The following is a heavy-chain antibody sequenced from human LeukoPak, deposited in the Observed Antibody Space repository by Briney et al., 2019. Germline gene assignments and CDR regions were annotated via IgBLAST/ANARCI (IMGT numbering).Heavy chain of an antibody. J-gene: IGHJ6*02. CDR3: ARVHQLYYYYGMDV. CDR1: GGSISSSNW. CDR2: IYHSGST. D-gene: IGHD1-1*01. Sequence: SETLSLTCAVSGGSISSSNWWSWVRQPPGKGLEWIGEIYHSGSTNYNPSLKSRVTISVDKSKNQFSLKLSSVTAADTAVYYCARVHQLYYYYGMDVWGQGTTVTVSS. V-gene: IGHV4-4*02.